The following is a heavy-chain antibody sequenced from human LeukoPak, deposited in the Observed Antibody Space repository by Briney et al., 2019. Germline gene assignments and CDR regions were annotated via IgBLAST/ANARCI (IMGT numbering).Heavy chain of an antibody. V-gene: IGHV3-48*01. CDR1: GFTFNTYA. CDR2: ISSSSSTI. CDR3: ASQLGDASDI. Sequence: PGGSLRLSCAASGFTFNTYAMSWVRQAPGKGLEWVSYISSSSSTIYYADSVKGRFTISRDNGKNSLYLQMNSLRAEDTAVYYCASQLGDASDIWGQGTMVTVSS. D-gene: IGHD6-13*01. J-gene: IGHJ3*02.